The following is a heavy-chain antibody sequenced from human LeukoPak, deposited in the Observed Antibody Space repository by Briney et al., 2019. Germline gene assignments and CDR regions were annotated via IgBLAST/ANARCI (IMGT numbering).Heavy chain of an antibody. Sequence: ASVKVSCKASDYTFSNYGISGVRQAPGQGLEWMGGITGYNGDTKYAELLQGRLIMTTDTSTTTVYMELRSLRSDDTAVYYCARDGYYGPGSITQNWLDLWGQGTLVTVSS. CDR2: ITGYNGDT. CDR3: ARDGYYGPGSITQNWLDL. J-gene: IGHJ5*02. V-gene: IGHV1-18*01. D-gene: IGHD3-10*01. CDR1: DYTFSNYG.